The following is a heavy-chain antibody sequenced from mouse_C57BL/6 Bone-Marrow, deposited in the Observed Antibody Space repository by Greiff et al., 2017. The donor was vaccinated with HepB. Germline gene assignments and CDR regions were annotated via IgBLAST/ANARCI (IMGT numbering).Heavy chain of an antibody. Sequence: LKQSGAELVRPGSSVKLSCKASYFSFMAIAMHWVKQSPGHGLEWIGSFTMYSGATAYSENFKGKATLTANTSSSTAYMELSSLTSEDSAVYACSCSSSSNLYDFGGRGKGTTVTVSS. CDR1: YFSFMAIA. D-gene: IGHD2-14*01. CDR2: FTMYSGAT. V-gene: IGHV1-49*01. CDR3: SCSSSSNLYDFGG. J-gene: IGHJ2*01.